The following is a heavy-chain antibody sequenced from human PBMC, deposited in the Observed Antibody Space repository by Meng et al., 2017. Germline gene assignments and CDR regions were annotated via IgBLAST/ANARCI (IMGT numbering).Heavy chain of an antibody. J-gene: IGHJ2*01. CDR2: IWYDGSNK. V-gene: IGHV3-33*01. Sequence: VQVGEAGGGVVQPGRSLRLCGAASGFTFSSYGMHWVREAPGKGLEWVAVIWYDGSNKYYADSVKGRFTISRDNSKNTLYLQMNSLRAEDTAVYYCARGLSTTYWYFDLWGRGTLVTVSS. CDR3: ARGLSTTYWYFDL. D-gene: IGHD2/OR15-2a*01. CDR1: GFTFSSYG.